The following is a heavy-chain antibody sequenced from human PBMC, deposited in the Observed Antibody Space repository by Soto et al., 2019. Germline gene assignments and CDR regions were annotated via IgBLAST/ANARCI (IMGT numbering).Heavy chain of an antibody. D-gene: IGHD3-9*01. CDR3: ARAPSLFSFFGMDV. V-gene: IGHV3-74*01. CDR1: GFTSSSYW. J-gene: IGHJ6*02. Sequence: GGSLRLSCAASGFTSSSYWMHWVRQAPGKGLVWVSRINSDGSSTSYADSVKGRFTISRDNAKNTLYLQMNSLRAEDTAVYYCARAPSLFSFFGMDVWGQGTTVTVSS. CDR2: INSDGSST.